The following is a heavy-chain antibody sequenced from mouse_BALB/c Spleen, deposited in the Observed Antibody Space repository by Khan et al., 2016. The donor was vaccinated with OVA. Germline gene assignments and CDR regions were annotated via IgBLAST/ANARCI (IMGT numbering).Heavy chain of an antibody. V-gene: IGHV1S41*01. CDR1: GYTFTSYW. D-gene: IGHD1-1*01. CDR2: IAPGGGST. Sequence: DLVKPGASVKLSCRASGYTFTSYWINWIKQRPGQGLEWIGRIAPGGGSTSYNEMFKGTATLTVDTSSSTADIQLSSLSSEDSAVCFCARSNYYGSGLYAMDYWGQGTSVTVSS. CDR3: ARSNYYGSGLYAMDY. J-gene: IGHJ4*01.